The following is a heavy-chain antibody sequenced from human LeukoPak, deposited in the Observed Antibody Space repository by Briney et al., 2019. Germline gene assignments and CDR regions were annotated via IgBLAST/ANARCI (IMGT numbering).Heavy chain of an antibody. CDR2: IYYSGST. J-gene: IGHJ3*02. D-gene: IGHD3-10*01. V-gene: IGHV4-39*02. CDR3: AREAGYYGSGSYTGAFDI. Sequence: SETLFLTCTVSGGSISSSSYYWGWIRQPPGKGLEWIGSIYYSGSTYYNPSLKSRVTKSVDTSKNQFSLKLSSVTAADTAVYYCAREAGYYGSGSYTGAFDIWGQGTMVTVSS. CDR1: GGSISSSSYY.